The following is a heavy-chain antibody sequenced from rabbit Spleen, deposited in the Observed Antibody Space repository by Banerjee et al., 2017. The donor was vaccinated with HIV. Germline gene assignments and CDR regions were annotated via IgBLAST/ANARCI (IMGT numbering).Heavy chain of an antibody. CDR1: GVSFSGRSY. CDR3: ARDTGSSFSSYGMDL. CDR2: IDAGSSGFT. J-gene: IGHJ6*01. D-gene: IGHD8-1*01. V-gene: IGHV1S40*01. Sequence: IASGVSFSGRSYMCWVRQAPGKGLEWIACIDAGSSGFTYSATWAKGRFTCSKASSTTVTLQMTSLTVADTATYFCARDTGSSFSSYGMDLWGQGTLVTVS.